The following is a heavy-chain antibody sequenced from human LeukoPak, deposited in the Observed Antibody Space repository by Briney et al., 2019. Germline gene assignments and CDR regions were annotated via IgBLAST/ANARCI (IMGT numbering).Heavy chain of an antibody. CDR1: GFTFSSYG. D-gene: IGHD3-22*01. CDR3: AKAAGFGGHYYGSSEYYFDY. J-gene: IGHJ4*02. CDR2: ISYDGSNK. V-gene: IGHV3-30*18. Sequence: TGGSLRLSCAASGFTFSSYGMHWVRQAPGKGLEWVAVISYDGSNKYYADSVKGRFTISRDNSKNTLYLQMNSLRAEDTAVYYCAKAAGFGGHYYGSSEYYFDYWGQGTLVTVSS.